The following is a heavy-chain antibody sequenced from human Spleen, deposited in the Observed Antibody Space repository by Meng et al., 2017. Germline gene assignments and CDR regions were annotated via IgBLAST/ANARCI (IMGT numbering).Heavy chain of an antibody. D-gene: IGHD4-11*01. CDR1: GGSFSDYY. V-gene: IGHV4-34*09. CDR3: ARGPTTMAHDFDY. J-gene: IGHJ4*02. CDR2: INHSGST. Sequence: VQQQTSGQVLGQPSQTLSLTCSVSGGSFSDYYWSWIRQPPGKGLEWIGEINHSGSTNYNPSLESRATISVDTSQNNLSLKLSSVTAADSAVYYCARGPTTMAHDFDYWGQGTLVTVSS.